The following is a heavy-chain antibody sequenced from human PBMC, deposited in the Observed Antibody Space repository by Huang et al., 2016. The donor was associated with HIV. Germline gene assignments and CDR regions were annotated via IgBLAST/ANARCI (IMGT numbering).Heavy chain of an antibody. Sequence: QVQLQQWGAGLLKPSETLSLTCAVYGGSFSGYYWSWIRQPPGKGLEWIGEINHSGSTNYNPSLKSRVTISVDTSKNQFSLKLSSVTAADTAVYYCARVFFRRSTYYYDSSGYADAFDIWGQGTMVTVSS. J-gene: IGHJ3*02. V-gene: IGHV4-34*01. D-gene: IGHD3-22*01. CDR1: GGSFSGYY. CDR3: ARVFFRRSTYYYDSSGYADAFDI. CDR2: INHSGST.